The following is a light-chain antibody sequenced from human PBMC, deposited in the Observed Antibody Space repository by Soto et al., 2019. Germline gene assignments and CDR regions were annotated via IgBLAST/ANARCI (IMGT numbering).Light chain of an antibody. J-gene: IGKJ2*01. CDR3: QQYGSSPYT. CDR2: GAS. CDR1: QSVTSSY. Sequence: EIVLTQSPGTLSLSPGERATLSCRASQSVTSSYLAWYQQQPGQAPRLLIYGASSRVTGIPDRFSGSGSGTDFTLTISSLEPEDFAVYYCQQYGSSPYTFGQGTKLEIK. V-gene: IGKV3-20*01.